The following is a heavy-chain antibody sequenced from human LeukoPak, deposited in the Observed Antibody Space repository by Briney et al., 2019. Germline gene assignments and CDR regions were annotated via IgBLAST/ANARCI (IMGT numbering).Heavy chain of an antibody. CDR2: TNSDGSST. CDR3: ARALSYDTSASTGY. Sequence: PGGSLRLSCAASGFTFSSYWMHWVRQPPGKGLVWVSRTNSDGSSTTYADSVKGRFTISRDNAKNTLYLQMSSLRAEDTAVYYCARALSYDTSASTGYWGQGTLVTVSS. V-gene: IGHV3-74*01. D-gene: IGHD3-22*01. CDR1: GFTFSSYW. J-gene: IGHJ4*01.